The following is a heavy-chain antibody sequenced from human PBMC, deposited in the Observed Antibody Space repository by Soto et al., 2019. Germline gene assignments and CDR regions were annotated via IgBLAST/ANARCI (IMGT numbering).Heavy chain of an antibody. D-gene: IGHD3-10*01. Sequence: QVQLVESGGGVVQPGRSLRLSCAASGFTFSTYGMHWVRQAPGKGLEWVAVMGNDGITTFYADSVKGRFTISRDNSKNTLFLQMNSLKTEDTAVYYCTRTILQWFGESDWGQGTLVTVSS. V-gene: IGHV3-33*08. CDR3: TRTILQWFGESD. CDR2: MGNDGITT. J-gene: IGHJ4*02. CDR1: GFTFSTYG.